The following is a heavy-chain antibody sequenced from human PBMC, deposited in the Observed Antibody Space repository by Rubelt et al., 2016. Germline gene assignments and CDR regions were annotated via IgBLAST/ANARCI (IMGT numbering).Heavy chain of an antibody. CDR3: ARGMPSHTAPHY. J-gene: IGHJ4*02. CDR1: GYTFTSYG. CDR2: INTNSGDP. V-gene: IGHV7-4-1*02. Sequence: QVQLVQSGAEVKKPGASVKVSCKASGYTFTSYGISWVRQAPGQGLEWMGWINTNSGDPTYAQGVTGRFVFSLDTSVSKADLQISSLKAEDTAMYYCARGMPSHTAPHYWGQGTLVTVSS. D-gene: IGHD2-2*01.